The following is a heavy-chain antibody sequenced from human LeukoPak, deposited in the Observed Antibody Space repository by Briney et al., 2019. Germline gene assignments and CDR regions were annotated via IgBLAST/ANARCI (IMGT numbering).Heavy chain of an antibody. Sequence: SQTLSLTCTVSGGSFSSGLYYWTWIRQPPGKGLEWIGSIYHSGSTYYNPSLKSRVTISVDTSKNQFSLKLSSVTAADTAVYYCAKSSYSIFDYWGQGTLVTVSS. J-gene: IGHJ4*02. D-gene: IGHD5-18*01. CDR2: IYHSGST. CDR1: GGSFSSGLYY. CDR3: AKSSYSIFDY. V-gene: IGHV4-39*07.